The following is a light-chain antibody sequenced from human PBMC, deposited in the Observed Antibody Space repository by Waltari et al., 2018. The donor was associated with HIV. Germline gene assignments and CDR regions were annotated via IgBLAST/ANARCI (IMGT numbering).Light chain of an antibody. J-gene: IGLJ2*01. CDR1: RLGHKF. Sequence: SYELTQPPSVSVSPGLTASVSCSGDRLGHKFVCWYQQKAGQSPVLVIYQDSTAPSGIPERFSGSNSGNQATLTISGTQPVDEADYYCQEWDSNTALFGGGTHLTVL. CDR2: QDS. V-gene: IGLV3-1*01. CDR3: QEWDSNTAL.